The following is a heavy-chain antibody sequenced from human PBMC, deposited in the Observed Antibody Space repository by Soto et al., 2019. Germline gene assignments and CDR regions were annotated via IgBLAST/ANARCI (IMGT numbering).Heavy chain of an antibody. V-gene: IGHV3-21*01. J-gene: IGHJ5*02. CDR2: ISSNSAYI. Sequence: GGSLRLACGASGGRFRSCTMNLVRKAPGKGREWVSTISSNSAYIYYTDALRGRFTISRDNAKNSLHLQMNSLRAEDTAVYYFTTDASRDSRALGWFDPWGPGTLVTVSS. D-gene: IGHD5-18*01. CDR1: GGRFRSCT. CDR3: TTDASRDSRALGWFDP.